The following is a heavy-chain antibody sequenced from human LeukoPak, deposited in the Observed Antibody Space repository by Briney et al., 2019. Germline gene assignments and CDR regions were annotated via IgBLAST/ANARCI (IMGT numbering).Heavy chain of an antibody. CDR1: GFTFTRYS. Sequence: PGGSLRLSCAASGFTFTRYSMNWVRQAPGKGLEWVSYISSSSSTIYYADSVKGRFTISRDNAKNSLYLQMNSLRAEDTAVYYCARGQWLPVFDFWGQGTLVTVSS. J-gene: IGHJ4*02. D-gene: IGHD3-22*01. CDR2: ISSSSSTI. V-gene: IGHV3-48*01. CDR3: ARGQWLPVFDF.